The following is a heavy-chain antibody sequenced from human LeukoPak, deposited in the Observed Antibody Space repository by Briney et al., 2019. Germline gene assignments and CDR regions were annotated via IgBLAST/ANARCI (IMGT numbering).Heavy chain of an antibody. CDR2: IKQDGSEK. D-gene: IGHD4-17*01. CDR3: ARRGATVTDD. Sequence: PGGSLRLSSAASGFTFSGYWMSWVRQAPGKGLEWVANIKQDGSEKYYVDSVRGRFTISRDNAKNSVYLQMNSLRAEDTAVYYCARRGATVTDDWGQGTLVTVSS. V-gene: IGHV3-7*01. CDR1: GFTFSGYW. J-gene: IGHJ4*02.